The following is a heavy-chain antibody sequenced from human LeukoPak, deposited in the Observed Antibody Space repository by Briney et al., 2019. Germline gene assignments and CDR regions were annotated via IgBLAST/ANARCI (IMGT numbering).Heavy chain of an antibody. CDR3: AKWTWVSGSYYKY. Sequence: GASVKVSCKASGYTFTGYYMHWVRQAPGQGLEWMGWINPNSGGTNYAQKFQGRVTMTRDTSISTAYMELSRLRSDDTAVYYCAKWTWVSGSYYKYWGQGTLVTVSS. CDR2: INPNSGGT. CDR1: GYTFTGYY. V-gene: IGHV1-2*02. D-gene: IGHD3-10*01. J-gene: IGHJ4*02.